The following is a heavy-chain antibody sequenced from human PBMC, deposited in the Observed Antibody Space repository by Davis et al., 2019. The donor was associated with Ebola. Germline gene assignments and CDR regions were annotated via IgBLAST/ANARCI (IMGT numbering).Heavy chain of an antibody. J-gene: IGHJ5*02. V-gene: IGHV3-30-3*01. CDR3: ARDQWLVRGWFDP. CDR2: ISYDGSNK. CDR1: GFTFSSYA. D-gene: IGHD6-19*01. Sequence: GESLKISCAASGFTFSSYAMHWVRQAPGKGLEWVAVISYDGSNKYYADSVKGRFTISRDNSKNTLYLQMNSLRAEDTAVYYCARDQWLVRGWFDPWGQGTLVTVSS.